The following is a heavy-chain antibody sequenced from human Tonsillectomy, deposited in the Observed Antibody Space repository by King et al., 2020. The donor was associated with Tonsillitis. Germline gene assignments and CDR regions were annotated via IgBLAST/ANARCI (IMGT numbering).Heavy chain of an antibody. J-gene: IGHJ4*02. D-gene: IGHD2-15*01. CDR2: ISGRGGST. CDR3: AKEGYCSGGSCYSGGYFDY. Sequence: VQLVESGGGLVQPGGSLRLSCAASGFTFSSYAMSWVRQAPGKGLEWVSAISGRGGSTYYADSVKGRFTISRDNSKNTLYLQMNSLRAEDTAVYYCAKEGYCSGGSCYSGGYFDYWGQGTLVTVSS. V-gene: IGHV3-23*04. CDR1: GFTFSSYA.